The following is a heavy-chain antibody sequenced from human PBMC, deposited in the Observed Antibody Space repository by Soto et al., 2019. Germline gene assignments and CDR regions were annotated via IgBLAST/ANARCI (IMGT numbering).Heavy chain of an antibody. CDR3: AREAASDPSFYYHYMDV. CDR2: MNPDSGNT. J-gene: IGHJ6*03. Sequence: QEQLVQSGAEVKKPGAPVKVSCKASGYTFSNYNINWVRQASGQGLEWMGWMNPDSGNTGYAEKFTGRVTMTRNSSISTAYMELSGLRSEDTAVYYCAREAASDPSFYYHYMDVWGKGTTVTVSS. CDR1: GYTFSNYN. V-gene: IGHV1-8*01. D-gene: IGHD3-10*01.